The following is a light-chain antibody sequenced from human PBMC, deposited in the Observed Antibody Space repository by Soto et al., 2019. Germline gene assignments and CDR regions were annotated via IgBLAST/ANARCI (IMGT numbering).Light chain of an antibody. CDR3: SSARSYIHVV. V-gene: IGLV2-23*02. CDR2: EVN. CDR1: SSYVGSDNL. J-gene: IGLJ2*01. Sequence: QSALTQPASVSGSPGQSITISCTGTSSYVGSDNLVSWFQQHPGKAPKLMIYEVNKRPSGVSNRFPGSKSGNTASLTISGLQAEDEADYYCSSARSYIHVVFGGGTKLTVL.